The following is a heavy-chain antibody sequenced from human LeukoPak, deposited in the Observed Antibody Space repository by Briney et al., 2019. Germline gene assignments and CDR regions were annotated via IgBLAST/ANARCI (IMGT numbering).Heavy chain of an antibody. CDR3: AKRATDYGDFLDY. J-gene: IGHJ4*02. D-gene: IGHD4-17*01. CDR2: IGSSGTTI. Sequence: PGGSLRLSCAASGFPFSVYEMNWVRQAPGKGLEWVSNIGSSGTTIYYADSVKGRFTISRDNSKNTLYLQMNSLRAEDTAVYYCAKRATDYGDFLDYWGQGTLVTVSS. CDR1: GFPFSVYE. V-gene: IGHV3-48*03.